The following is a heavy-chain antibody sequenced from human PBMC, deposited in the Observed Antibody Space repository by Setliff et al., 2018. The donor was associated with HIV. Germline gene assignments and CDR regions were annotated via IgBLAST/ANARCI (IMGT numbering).Heavy chain of an antibody. J-gene: IGHJ4*02. CDR3: AREGEILVGATAAYFDN. CDR2: IYHGGYT. V-gene: IGHV4-34*01. CDR1: GGSFRGYY. D-gene: IGHD1-26*01. Sequence: PSETLSLTCAVYGGSFRGYYWSWIRQPPGKGLEWIGEIYHGGYTNYNPSLKSRATISVDKSKNHFSLKLTSVTAADTAVYYCAREGEILVGATAAYFDNWGQGTLVTVSS.